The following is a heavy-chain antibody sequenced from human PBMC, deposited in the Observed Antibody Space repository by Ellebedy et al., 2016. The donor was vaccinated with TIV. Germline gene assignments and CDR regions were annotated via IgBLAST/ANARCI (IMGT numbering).Heavy chain of an antibody. D-gene: IGHD3-10*01. CDR3: ARWFGELLYVRWFEP. CDR1: GDSISRSSYY. CDR2: IYYTGST. V-gene: IGHV4-39*01. Sequence: SETLSLTCTVSGDSISRSSYYWGWIRQPPGKGLEWIGSIYYTGSTDYNPSLKSRVAISADTSKNQFSLRLSSVTAADTAVYYCARWFGELLYVRWFEPWGQGTLVTVSS. J-gene: IGHJ5*02.